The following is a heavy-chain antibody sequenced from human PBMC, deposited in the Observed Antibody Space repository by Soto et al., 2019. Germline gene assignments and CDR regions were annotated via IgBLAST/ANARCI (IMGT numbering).Heavy chain of an antibody. V-gene: IGHV1-2*02. Sequence: ASVKVSCKASGYTFTGYFIHWVRQAPGQGLEWMGWINPNSGATKYAQKFQGRVTMTRDTSISTAYMELTLLRSDDTAIYYCARGGGTILAPLPWGEGTLVTVYS. J-gene: IGHJ5*02. CDR3: ARGGGTILAPLP. CDR1: GYTFTGYF. D-gene: IGHD3-3*01. CDR2: INPNSGAT.